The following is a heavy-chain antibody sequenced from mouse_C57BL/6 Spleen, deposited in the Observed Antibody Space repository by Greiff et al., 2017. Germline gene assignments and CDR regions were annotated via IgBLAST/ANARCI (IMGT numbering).Heavy chain of an antibody. CDR3: ARGGSSLYYFDY. Sequence: EVQLQQSGPVLVKPGASVKMSCKASGYTFTDYYMNWVKQSHGKSLEWIGVINPYNGGTSYNQKFKGKATLTVDKSSSTAYMELNSLTSEDSAVYYCARGGSSLYYFDYWGQGTTLTVSS. J-gene: IGHJ2*01. V-gene: IGHV1-19*01. CDR2: INPYNGGT. D-gene: IGHD1-1*01. CDR1: GYTFTDYY.